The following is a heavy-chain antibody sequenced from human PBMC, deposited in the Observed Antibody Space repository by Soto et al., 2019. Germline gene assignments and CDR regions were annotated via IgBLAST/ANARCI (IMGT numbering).Heavy chain of an antibody. CDR1: GGSISSYY. D-gene: IGHD3-3*01. J-gene: IGHJ6*02. CDR2: IYYSGST. Sequence: SETLSLTCTVSGGSISSYYWSWVRQPPGKGLEWIGYIYYSGSTNYNPSLKSRVTISVDTSKNQFSLKLSSMTAADTAVYYCARGSNTIFGVVIPPHGIDVWGQGTTVTVSS. CDR3: ARGSNTIFGVVIPPHGIDV. V-gene: IGHV4-59*12.